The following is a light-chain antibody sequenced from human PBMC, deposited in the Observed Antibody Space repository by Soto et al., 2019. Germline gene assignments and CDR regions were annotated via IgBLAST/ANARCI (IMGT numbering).Light chain of an antibody. J-gene: IGKJ1*01. Sequence: IQMAQSASTLCASVGDRVTISCRASQSISRWLAWYQQKPGKAPNLLIYDASSLQSGVPSRFSGIGSGTEFTLTISRLQTDDFATYYCQQYNSHWTFGQGIKVDI. CDR1: QSISRW. V-gene: IGKV1-5*01. CDR2: DAS. CDR3: QQYNSHWT.